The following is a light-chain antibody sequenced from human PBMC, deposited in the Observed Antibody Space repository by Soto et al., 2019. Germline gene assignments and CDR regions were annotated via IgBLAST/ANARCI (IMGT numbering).Light chain of an antibody. Sequence: DIQMTQSPSTLSASVGDRVTITCRASQSISNWLAWYQHKPGKAPKLLIYDASSLQSGVPSRFSGSGSGTEFTLTISSLQPDDFATYFCQQYDFYWTFGQGTKVDIK. CDR1: QSISNW. J-gene: IGKJ1*01. CDR3: QQYDFYWT. V-gene: IGKV1-5*01. CDR2: DAS.